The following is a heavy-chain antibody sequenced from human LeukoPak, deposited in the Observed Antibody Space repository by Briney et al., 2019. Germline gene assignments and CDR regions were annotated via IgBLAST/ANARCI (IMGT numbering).Heavy chain of an antibody. V-gene: IGHV3-21*01. J-gene: IGHJ4*02. Sequence: GGSLRLSCAASGFTFSSYSMNWVRQAPGKGLEWVSSISSSSSYIYYADSVKGRFTISRDNAKNSLYLQMNSLRAEDTAVYYCAKDRSQLLWVDYWGQGTLVTVSS. CDR3: AKDRSQLLWVDY. CDR1: GFTFSSYS. D-gene: IGHD2-2*01. CDR2: ISSSSSYI.